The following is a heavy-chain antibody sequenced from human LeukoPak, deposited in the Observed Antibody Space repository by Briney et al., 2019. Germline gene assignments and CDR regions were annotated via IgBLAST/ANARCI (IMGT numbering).Heavy chain of an antibody. Sequence: SETLSLTCTVSGGSISSGDYYWSWIRQPPGKGLEWIGYIYYSGSTNYNPSLKSRVTISVDTSKNQFSLKLSSVTAADTAVYYCERDRGYSYGDDFDYWGQGTLVTVSS. CDR3: ERDRGYSYGDDFDY. CDR1: GGSISSGDYY. J-gene: IGHJ4*02. V-gene: IGHV4-61*08. CDR2: IYYSGST. D-gene: IGHD5-18*01.